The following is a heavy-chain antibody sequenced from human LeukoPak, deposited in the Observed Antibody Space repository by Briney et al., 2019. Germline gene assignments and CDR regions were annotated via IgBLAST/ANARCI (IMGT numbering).Heavy chain of an antibody. V-gene: IGHV4-59*01. J-gene: IGHJ3*01. Sequence: KASETLSLTCTVSGGSISSYYWSWIRQPPGKGLEWIGYIYYSGSTNYNPSLKSRVTISVDTSKNQFSLKLSSVTAADTAVYYCARGNYGGNAGDAFVWGQGTMVTVSS. D-gene: IGHD4-23*01. CDR2: IYYSGST. CDR3: ARGNYGGNAGDAFV. CDR1: GGSISSYY.